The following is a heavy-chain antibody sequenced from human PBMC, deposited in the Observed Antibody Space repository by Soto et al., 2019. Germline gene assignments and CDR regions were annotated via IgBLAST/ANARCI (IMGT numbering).Heavy chain of an antibody. D-gene: IGHD2-2*02. J-gene: IGHJ6*02. CDR1: GFIFSGSA. Sequence: LRLSCAASGFIFSGSAIHWVRQASGKRLEWVGRIRSRANNFATSSAASVKGRFTFSRDDSKNTAYLQMNTLKPEDTAVYYCARGQGAAIGDYYYHGMDVWGQGTTVTVSS. V-gene: IGHV3-73*01. CDR3: ARGQGAAIGDYYYHGMDV. CDR2: IRSRANNFAT.